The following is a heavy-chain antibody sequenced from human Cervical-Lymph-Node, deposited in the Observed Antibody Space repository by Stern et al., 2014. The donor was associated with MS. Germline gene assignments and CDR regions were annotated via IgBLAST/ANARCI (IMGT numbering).Heavy chain of an antibody. V-gene: IGHV3-33*01. Sequence: QVQLVESGGGVVQPGRSLRLSCVASGFTFSSYGMHWVRQAPGKGLEWVALTWYYGIDKYYADSVKGRFTISRDNSKNTLYLQMNTLRAEDTSVYYCARGDYDDAFHIWGQGTMVIISS. J-gene: IGHJ3*02. CDR2: TWYYGIDK. CDR3: ARGDYDDAFHI. D-gene: IGHD4-17*01. CDR1: GFTFSSYG.